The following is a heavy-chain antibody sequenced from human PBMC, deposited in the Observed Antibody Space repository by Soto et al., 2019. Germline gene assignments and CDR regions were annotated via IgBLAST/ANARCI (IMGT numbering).Heavy chain of an antibody. D-gene: IGHD3-3*01. CDR2: ISSSGSTI. V-gene: IGHV3-11*01. CDR3: ARGGIRVLDFWSAKGAFDI. CDR1: GFTFSDYY. Sequence: GGSLRLSCAASGFTFSDYYMSWIRQAPGKGLEWVSYISSSGSTIYYADSVKGRFTISRDNAKNSLYLQMNSLRAEDTAVYYCARGGIRVLDFWSAKGAFDIWGQGTMVTVSS. J-gene: IGHJ3*02.